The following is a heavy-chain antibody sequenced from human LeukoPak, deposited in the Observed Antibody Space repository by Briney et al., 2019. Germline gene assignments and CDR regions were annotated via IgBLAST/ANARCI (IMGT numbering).Heavy chain of an antibody. J-gene: IGHJ4*02. CDR1: GFTFSSYA. V-gene: IGHV3-30-3*01. Sequence: GGSLRLSCAASGFTFSSYAMHWVRQAPGKGLEWVAVISYDGSNKYYADSVKGRFTISRDNSKNTLYLQMNSLRAEDTAVYYCARGDRIVVVTAIHDWGQGTLVTVSS. D-gene: IGHD2-21*02. CDR3: ARGDRIVVVTAIHD. CDR2: ISYDGSNK.